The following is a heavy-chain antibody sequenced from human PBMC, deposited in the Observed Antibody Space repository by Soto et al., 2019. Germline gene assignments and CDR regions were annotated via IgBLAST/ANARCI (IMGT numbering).Heavy chain of an antibody. CDR1: GHTLTYFS. CDR3: ATQTKLRGAMITNINFDF. Sequence: AAVKVSGKLSGHTLTYFSINLVRRSPGKGLEWMGGFDPEGGEAIYAQKWRGRVTVTEDTVTDTAYMELSGLKSDDTAVYYCATQTKLRGAMITNINFDFWGQGTPVTESS. CDR2: FDPEGGEA. J-gene: IGHJ4*02. V-gene: IGHV1-24*01. D-gene: IGHD3-10*01.